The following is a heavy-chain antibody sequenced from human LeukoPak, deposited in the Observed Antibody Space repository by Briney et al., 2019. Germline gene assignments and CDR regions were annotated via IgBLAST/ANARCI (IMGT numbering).Heavy chain of an antibody. CDR3: ARGDCSGGSCPYFDY. CDR1: GFSFTDYP. Sequence: GGSLRLSCATSGFSFTDYPMNWVRQAPGKGPEWVSYISSSSSYTNYADSVKGRFTISRDNAKNSLYLQMNSLRAEDTAVYYCARGDCSGGSCPYFDYWGQGTLVTVSS. V-gene: IGHV3-11*06. D-gene: IGHD2-15*01. J-gene: IGHJ4*02. CDR2: ISSSSSYT.